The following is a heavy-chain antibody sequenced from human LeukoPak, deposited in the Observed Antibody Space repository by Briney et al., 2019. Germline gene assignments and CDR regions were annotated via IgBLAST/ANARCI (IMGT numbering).Heavy chain of an antibody. D-gene: IGHD3-10*01. Sequence: ASVKVSCKASGYTFTGYYMHWVRQAPGQGLAWMGWINPNSGGTNYAQKFQGRVTMTRDTSISTAYMELSRLRSDDTAVYYCARAEYYGSGSSTAFDIWGQGTMVTVSS. CDR1: GYTFTGYY. J-gene: IGHJ3*02. CDR2: INPNSGGT. V-gene: IGHV1-2*02. CDR3: ARAEYYGSGSSTAFDI.